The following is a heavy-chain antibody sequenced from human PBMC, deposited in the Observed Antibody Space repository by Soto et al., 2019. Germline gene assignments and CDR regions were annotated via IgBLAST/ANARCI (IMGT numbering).Heavy chain of an antibody. CDR1: GGSISSYY. CDR3: ARQRTVTGENNWFDP. J-gene: IGHJ5*02. D-gene: IGHD4-4*01. CDR2: IYYSGST. V-gene: IGHV4-59*08. Sequence: PSATLSLTCTVSGGSISSYYWSWIRQPPGKGLEWIGYIYYSGSTNYNPSLKSRVTISVDTSKNQFSLKLSSVTAADTAVYYCARQRTVTGENNWFDPWGQGTLVTVSS.